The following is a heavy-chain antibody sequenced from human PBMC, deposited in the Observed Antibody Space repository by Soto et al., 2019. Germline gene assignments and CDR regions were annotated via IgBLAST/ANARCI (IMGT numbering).Heavy chain of an antibody. CDR1: GGSFSDDY. CDR2: INHSGST. J-gene: IGHJ5*02. D-gene: IGHD5-18*01. CDR3: ARGADTALFRGYNWFDP. V-gene: IGHV4-34*01. Sequence: SETLSLTCAIYGGSFSDDYWSWIRQPPGKGLEWIGEINHSGSTNYNPSLKSRVTMSVDTSKNQFSLRLNYVTAADTAVYYCARGADTALFRGYNWFDPWGQGTLVTVSS.